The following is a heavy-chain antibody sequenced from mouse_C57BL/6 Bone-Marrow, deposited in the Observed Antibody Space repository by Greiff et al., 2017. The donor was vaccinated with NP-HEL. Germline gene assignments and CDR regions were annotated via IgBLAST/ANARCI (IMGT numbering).Heavy chain of an antibody. J-gene: IGHJ3*01. CDR1: GFSLTSYG. Sequence: VKVVESGPGLVQPSQSLSITCTVSGFSLTSYGVHWVRQSPGKGLEWLGVIWSGGSTDYNAAFISRLSISKDNSKSQVFFKMNSLQADDTAIYYCARLLPPAYWGQGTLVTVSA. D-gene: IGHD1-1*01. V-gene: IGHV2-2*01. CDR3: ARLLPPAY. CDR2: IWSGGST.